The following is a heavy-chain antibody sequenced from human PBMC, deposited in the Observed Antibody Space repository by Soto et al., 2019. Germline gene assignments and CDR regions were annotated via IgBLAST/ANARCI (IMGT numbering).Heavy chain of an antibody. CDR3: ARAYYDSSGYSLDP. CDR2: IYYSGST. V-gene: IGHV4-61*01. CDR1: GGSVSSGSYY. J-gene: IGHJ5*02. Sequence: SETLSLTCTVSGGSVSSGSYYWSWIRQPPGKGLEWIGYIYYSGSTNYNPSLKSRVTVSDDTSKNQFFLRLSSVTAADTAVYYCARAYYDSSGYSLDPWGQGILVTVSS. D-gene: IGHD3-22*01.